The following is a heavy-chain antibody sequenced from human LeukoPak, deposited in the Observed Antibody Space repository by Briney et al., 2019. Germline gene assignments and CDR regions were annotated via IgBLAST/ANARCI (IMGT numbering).Heavy chain of an antibody. D-gene: IGHD3-3*01. Sequence: ASVKVSCKASGYTFTGYYMHWVRQAPGQGLEWMGWINPNSGGTNYAQKFQGRVTMTRDTSIGTAYMELSRLRSDDTAVYYCARGRFLEWLLDYWGQGTLVTVSS. V-gene: IGHV1-2*02. CDR2: INPNSGGT. CDR1: GYTFTGYY. J-gene: IGHJ4*02. CDR3: ARGRFLEWLLDY.